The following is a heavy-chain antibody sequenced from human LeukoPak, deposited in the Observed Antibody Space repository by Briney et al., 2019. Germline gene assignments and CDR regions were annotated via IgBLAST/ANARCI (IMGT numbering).Heavy chain of an antibody. J-gene: IGHJ4*02. D-gene: IGHD3-22*01. CDR2: FSGSGGST. CDR3: AKWAETYYYDSSGYTSLGYFDY. CDR1: GFTFSRYA. Sequence: GGSLRLSCAASGFTFSRYAMSWAPQAPGKGLEWVSAFSGSGGSTYYAVSVKRRFTISRDNSKNALNLQMNSLRAEDTAVYYCAKWAETYYYDSSGYTSLGYFDYWGQGTLVTVSS. V-gene: IGHV3-23*01.